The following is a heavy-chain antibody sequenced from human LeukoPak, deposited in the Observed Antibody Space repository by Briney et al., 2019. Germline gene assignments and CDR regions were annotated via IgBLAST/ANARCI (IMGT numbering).Heavy chain of an antibody. CDR2: IWYDGSNK. CDR1: GFTFSSYG. Sequence: GGSLRLSCAASGFTFSSYGMHWVRQAPGKGLEWVAVIWYDGSNKYYADSVKGRFTISRDNSKNTLYLQMNSLRAEDTAVYYCARDTVPRMVRGVMPDYWGQGTLVTVSS. CDR3: ARDTVPRMVRGVMPDY. D-gene: IGHD3-10*01. V-gene: IGHV3-33*01. J-gene: IGHJ4*02.